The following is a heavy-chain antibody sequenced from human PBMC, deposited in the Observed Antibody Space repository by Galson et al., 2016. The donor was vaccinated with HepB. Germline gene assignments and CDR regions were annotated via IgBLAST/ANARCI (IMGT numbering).Heavy chain of an antibody. CDR1: GFTFSSYS. V-gene: IGHV3-21*01. Sequence: SLRLSCAASGFTFSSYSMNWVRRAPGKGLEWVSSISSRSSYIYHADSVKGRFTISRDNAKNSLYLQMNSLRAEDTAVYYCARAFSRESGFDYWGQGTLVTVSS. J-gene: IGHJ4*02. D-gene: IGHD3-10*01. CDR3: ARAFSRESGFDY. CDR2: ISSRSSYI.